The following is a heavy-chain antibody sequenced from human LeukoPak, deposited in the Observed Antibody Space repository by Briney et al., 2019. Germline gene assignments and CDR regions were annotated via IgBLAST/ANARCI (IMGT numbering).Heavy chain of an antibody. J-gene: IGHJ3*02. CDR1: GGTFSSYA. V-gene: IGHV1-69*13. Sequence: GASVKVSCKASGGTFSSYAISWVRQAPGQGLEWMGGIIPIFGTANYAQKFQGRVTITADESTSTAYMELSSLRSEDTAVYYCARKGGFYYGSGSYLGAFDIWGQGATVTVSS. D-gene: IGHD3-10*01. CDR2: IIPIFGTA. CDR3: ARKGGFYYGSGSYLGAFDI.